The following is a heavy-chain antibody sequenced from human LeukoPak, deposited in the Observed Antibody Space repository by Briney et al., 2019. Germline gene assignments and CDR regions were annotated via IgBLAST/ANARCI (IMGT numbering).Heavy chain of an antibody. CDR3: AKGEYSYGPFDY. J-gene: IGHJ4*02. CDR2: ISYDGSNK. V-gene: IGHV3-30*18. D-gene: IGHD5-18*01. CDR1: GFTFSDYY. Sequence: GGSLRLSCAASGFTFSDYYMNWIRQAPGKGLEWVAVISYDGSNKYYADSVKGRFTISRDNPKNTLYLQMNSLRPEDTAVYYCAKGEYSYGPFDYWGQGTLVTVSS.